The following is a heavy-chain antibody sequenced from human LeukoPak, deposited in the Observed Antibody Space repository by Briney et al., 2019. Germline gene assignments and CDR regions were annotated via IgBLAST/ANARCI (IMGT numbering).Heavy chain of an antibody. Sequence: SETLSLTCTVSGVSISTSRYYWGWIRQPPGKGLEWIGNIYYTGPTYYNASLESRVTISLDTSKNQFFLKLNSVTAADTAVYYCARVSGYDWESFYDYWGQGTLVTVSA. CDR3: ARVSGYDWESFYDY. V-gene: IGHV4-39*07. CDR1: GVSISTSRYY. CDR2: IYYTGPT. J-gene: IGHJ4*02. D-gene: IGHD5-12*01.